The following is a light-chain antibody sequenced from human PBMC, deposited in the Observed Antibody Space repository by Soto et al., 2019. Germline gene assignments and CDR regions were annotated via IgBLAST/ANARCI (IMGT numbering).Light chain of an antibody. CDR1: QSVRSY. Sequence: EIVLTQSPATLSLSPGERATLSCRASQSVRSYLAWYQQKPGQAPRLLIYDASNRATGIPARFSGSGSGTDFSLTISSLEPEDFSVYYCQQRSNRPPVTFGPGTKVDIK. CDR2: DAS. V-gene: IGKV3-11*01. J-gene: IGKJ3*01. CDR3: QQRSNRPPVT.